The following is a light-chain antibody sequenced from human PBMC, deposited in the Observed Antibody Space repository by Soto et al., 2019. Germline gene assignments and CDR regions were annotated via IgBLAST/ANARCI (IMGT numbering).Light chain of an antibody. V-gene: IGKV3-15*01. CDR3: QQGHNWPLT. J-gene: IGKJ2*01. CDR1: QSISSE. Sequence: EIVMTQSPATLSVSPGERATLSCRASQSISSELAWYQQRPGQPPRLLIYGASTRATGVPDRFTGSGCGSDFSLTISGRQSEEFADYYCQQGHNWPLTFGQGTRLEI. CDR2: GAS.